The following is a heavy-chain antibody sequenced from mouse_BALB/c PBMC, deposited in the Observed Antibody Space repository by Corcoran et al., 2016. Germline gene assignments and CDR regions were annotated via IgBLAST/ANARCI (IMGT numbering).Heavy chain of an antibody. CDR1: GYTFTSYV. J-gene: IGHJ4*01. CDR2: INPYNDGT. Sequence: EVQLQQSGPELVKPGASLKMSCKASGYTFTSYVMHWVEQKPGQGLEWIGYINPYNDGTKYNEKFKGKATLTSDKSSSTAYMELSSLTSEDSAVYYCTRLYPGIAMDYWGQGTSVTVSS. CDR3: TRLYPGIAMDY. V-gene: IGHV1S136*01.